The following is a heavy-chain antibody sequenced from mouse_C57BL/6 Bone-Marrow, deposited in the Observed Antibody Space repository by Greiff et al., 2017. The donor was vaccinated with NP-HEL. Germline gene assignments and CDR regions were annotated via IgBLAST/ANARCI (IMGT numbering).Heavy chain of an antibody. V-gene: IGHV8-8*01. CDR1: GFSLSTFGMG. Sequence: QVTLKESGPGILQPSQTLSLTCSFSGFSLSTFGMGVGWIRQPSGKGLEWLAHTWWDDDQYYNPALKSRLSISKDTSKNQGYLKMDNVDAAETATYYCAGMPYYSNYPIAYWGQGRLVTVSA. CDR2: TWWDDDQ. D-gene: IGHD2-5*01. CDR3: AGMPYYSNYPIAY. J-gene: IGHJ3*01.